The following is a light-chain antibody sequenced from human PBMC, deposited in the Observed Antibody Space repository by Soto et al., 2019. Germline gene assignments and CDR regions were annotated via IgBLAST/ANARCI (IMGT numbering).Light chain of an antibody. V-gene: IGLV1-44*01. CDR1: SSHIGTSS. Sequence: QSVLTQPHSASGTPGQRVTISCSGSSSHIGTSSVHWFQQLPGTAPKLLISTTNQRPSGVPERFSGSKSGTSASLAISGLQSEDDADYYCAAWDDSLNGHVFGTGTKVTVL. CDR2: TTN. J-gene: IGLJ1*01. CDR3: AAWDDSLNGHV.